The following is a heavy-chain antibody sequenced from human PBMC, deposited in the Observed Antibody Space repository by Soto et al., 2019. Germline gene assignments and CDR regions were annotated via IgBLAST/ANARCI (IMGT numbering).Heavy chain of an antibody. CDR3: ARELSALRYFDWPPMDV. CDR2: INPNSGGT. Sequence: ALVKVSCKASGYTFTGYYMHLVRQAPEQGLEWMGWINPNSGGTNYAQKFQGWVTMTRDTSISTAYMELSRLRSDDTAVYYCARELSALRYFDWPPMDVWGQGTTVTVSS. CDR1: GYTFTGYY. D-gene: IGHD3-9*01. V-gene: IGHV1-2*04. J-gene: IGHJ6*02.